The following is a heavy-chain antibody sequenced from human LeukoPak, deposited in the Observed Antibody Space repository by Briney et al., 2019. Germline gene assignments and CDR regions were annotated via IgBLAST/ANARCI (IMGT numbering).Heavy chain of an antibody. CDR1: GGSISAYH. Sequence: SETLSLTCVVSGGSISAYHWNWIRRPAGKGLEWIGRLHSSGETTSNPSLMSRATMSLDTSRNHFSLNLTSVTAADTAIYYCATMFGESSDFDHWGQGTLVTVSS. D-gene: IGHD3-10*02. CDR2: LHSSGET. V-gene: IGHV4-4*07. J-gene: IGHJ4*02. CDR3: ATMFGESSDFDH.